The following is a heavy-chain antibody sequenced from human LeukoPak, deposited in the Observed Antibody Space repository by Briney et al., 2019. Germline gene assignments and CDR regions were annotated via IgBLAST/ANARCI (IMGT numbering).Heavy chain of an antibody. CDR1: GFTFSSYA. D-gene: IGHD2-21*02. J-gene: IGHJ3*02. Sequence: PGESLRLSCAASGFTFSSYAMHWVRQAPGKGLEWVAVISYDGSNNYYADSVKGRFTISRDNSKNTLYVQMNSLRAEDTALYYCARELVAYCGGDCYSSRSDALDIWGQGTMVTVSS. CDR3: ARELVAYCGGDCYSSRSDALDI. CDR2: ISYDGSNN. V-gene: IGHV3-30-3*01.